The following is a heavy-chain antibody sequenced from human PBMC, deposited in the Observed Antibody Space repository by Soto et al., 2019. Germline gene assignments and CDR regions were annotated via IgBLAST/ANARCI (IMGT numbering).Heavy chain of an antibody. Sequence: XSVKVSCNAAGYSFTSYYMHWGRQSPGQGLEWMGIINPSGGSTSYAQKFQGRVTMTRDTSTSTVYMELSSLRSEDTAVYYCARHGRWVVVDHNRRPGMDVWGQGTTVTVSS. J-gene: IGHJ6*02. D-gene: IGHD2-15*01. CDR3: ARHGRWVVVDHNRRPGMDV. CDR1: GYSFTSYY. V-gene: IGHV1-46*01. CDR2: INPSGGST.